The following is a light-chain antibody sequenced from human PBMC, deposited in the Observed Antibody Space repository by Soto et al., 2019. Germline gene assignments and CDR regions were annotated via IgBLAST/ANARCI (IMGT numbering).Light chain of an antibody. CDR1: QYIGNY. CDR3: QQLFDSPIT. V-gene: IGKV1-9*01. Sequence: DIQVTQSPPPLSASFLYTITITCRATQYIGNYLAWYQVKPGKAPKLLIYAASTLESGVPSRFSATVSGTEFSLTITSLQPEDFATYYCQQLFDSPITFGQGTRLEIK. J-gene: IGKJ5*01. CDR2: AAS.